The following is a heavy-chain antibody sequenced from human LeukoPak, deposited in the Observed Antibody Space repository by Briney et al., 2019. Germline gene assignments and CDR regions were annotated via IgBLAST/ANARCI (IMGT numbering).Heavy chain of an antibody. CDR3: ARSGRDGYRVNDY. Sequence: GESLKISCKGSGYSFTSNWIGWVRQMPGKGLEWMGIIYPGDSDTRYSPSFQGQVTIPADESISTAYLQWSSLKASDTAMYYCARSGRDGYRVNDYWGQGTLVTVSS. D-gene: IGHD5-24*01. CDR1: GYSFTSNW. J-gene: IGHJ4*02. CDR2: IYPGDSDT. V-gene: IGHV5-51*01.